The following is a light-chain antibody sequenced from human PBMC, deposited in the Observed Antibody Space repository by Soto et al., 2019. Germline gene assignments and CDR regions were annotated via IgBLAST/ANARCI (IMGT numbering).Light chain of an antibody. J-gene: IGKJ5*01. Sequence: IVLKISPATLSVSPEERATLSYRASQSVSSDLAWYNKKPGKAPRPPIYGASTGATGIPATFSRSGMGTEYIHARSGLQSHHFACYYCLPSTNLPPFGQGTRLEIK. CDR1: QSVSSD. CDR3: LPSTNLPP. CDR2: GAS. V-gene: IGKV3-15*01.